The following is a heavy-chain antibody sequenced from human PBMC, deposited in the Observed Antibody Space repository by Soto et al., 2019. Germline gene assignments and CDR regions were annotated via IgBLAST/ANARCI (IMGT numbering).Heavy chain of an antibody. J-gene: IGHJ6*03. CDR2: INHSGST. CDR1: GGSFSGYY. Sequence: PSETLSLTCAVYGGSFSGYYWSWIRQPPGKGLEWIGEINHSGSTNYNPSLKSRVTISVDTSKNQFSLKLSSMTAADTAVYYCARRFGSRRYCSGGSCYSGKLSDYYYMDVWGKGTTVTVSS. V-gene: IGHV4-34*01. D-gene: IGHD2-15*01. CDR3: ARRFGSRRYCSGGSCYSGKLSDYYYMDV.